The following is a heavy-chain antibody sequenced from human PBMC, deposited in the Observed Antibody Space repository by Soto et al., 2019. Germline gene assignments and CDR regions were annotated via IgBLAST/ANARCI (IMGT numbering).Heavy chain of an antibody. D-gene: IGHD6-19*01. CDR3: AGVGYSSGWHWDY. J-gene: IGHJ4*02. CDR1: GFTFSSYA. V-gene: IGHV3-30-3*01. Sequence: GGSLRLSCAASGFTFSSYAMHWVRQAPGKGLEWVAVISYDGSNKYYADSVKGRFTISRDNSKNTLYLQMNSLRAEDTAVYYCAGVGYSSGWHWDYWGQGTLVTVSS. CDR2: ISYDGSNK.